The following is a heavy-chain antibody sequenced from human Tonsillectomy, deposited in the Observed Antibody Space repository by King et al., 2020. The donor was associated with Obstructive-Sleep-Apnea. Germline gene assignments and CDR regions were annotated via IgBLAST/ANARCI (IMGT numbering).Heavy chain of an antibody. CDR1: GGSISSNAYY. CDR2: IYHTGNT. J-gene: IGHJ4*02. CDR3: ARKYGGNSGVFDS. Sequence: LQLQESGPGLVKPSETLSLTCTVSGGSISSNAYYWSWIRQPPGKGLEWIASIYHTGNTYYNPSLKTRVTISVDTSKNQFSLKLSSVTAADTAVYLCARKYGGNSGVFDSWGQGTLVTVSS. V-gene: IGHV4-39*07. D-gene: IGHD4-23*01.